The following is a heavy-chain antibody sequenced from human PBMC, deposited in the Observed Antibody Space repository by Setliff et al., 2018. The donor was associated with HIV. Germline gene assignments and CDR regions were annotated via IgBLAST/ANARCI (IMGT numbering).Heavy chain of an antibody. CDR1: GGSISSDNW. J-gene: IGHJ3*01. V-gene: IGHV4-4*02. D-gene: IGHD3-9*01. Sequence: PSETLSLTCAVSGGSISSDNWWTWVRQAPGKGLEWIGEIYHSEYTNYNPSLKSRVSMSVDKSKNQFSLHLTSVTAADTAIYYCARDPSQYLDFLFDPQPFNVWGHGTMVTVSS. CDR3: ARDPSQYLDFLFDPQPFNV. CDR2: IYHSEYT.